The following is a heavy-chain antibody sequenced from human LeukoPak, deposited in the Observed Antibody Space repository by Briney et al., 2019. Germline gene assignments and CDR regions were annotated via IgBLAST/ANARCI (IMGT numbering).Heavy chain of an antibody. D-gene: IGHD1-7*01. CDR1: GFTFSSYG. V-gene: IGHV3-48*04. Sequence: QAGGSLRLSCAASGFTFSSYGMTWVRQAPGKGLEWVSYISSSSSTIYYADSVKGRFTISRDNAKNSLYLQMNSLRAEDTAVYYCARAHNWKYGTFDYWGQGTLVTVSS. J-gene: IGHJ4*02. CDR2: ISSSSSTI. CDR3: ARAHNWKYGTFDY.